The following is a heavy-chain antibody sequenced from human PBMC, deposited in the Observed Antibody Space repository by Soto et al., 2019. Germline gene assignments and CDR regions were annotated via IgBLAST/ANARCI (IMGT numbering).Heavy chain of an antibody. CDR3: AREQGDYYDSSGYYDY. CDR2: ISYDGSNT. J-gene: IGHJ4*02. D-gene: IGHD3-22*01. Sequence: QVQLVESGGGVVQPGRSLRLSCAASGFTFSSYAMHWVCQAPGKGLEWVAVISYDGSNTYYADSVKGRFTISRDSSKNTLYLQMNSLRAEDTAVYYCAREQGDYYDSSGYYDYWGQGALVTVSS. V-gene: IGHV3-30-3*01. CDR1: GFTFSSYA.